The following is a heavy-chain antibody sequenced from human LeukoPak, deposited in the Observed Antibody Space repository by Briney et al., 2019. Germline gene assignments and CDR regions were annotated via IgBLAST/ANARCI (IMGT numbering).Heavy chain of an antibody. CDR3: AKDRIRNSFLRGVKSDHDY. Sequence: ASLKVSCKASGYSFTGYYIQWFRQAPGQGLEWMGWINLNSGGTNYAQKFQGRVTMTRDTYISTAYLELSSLRSDDTAVYYCAKDRIRNSFLRGVKSDHDYWGQGTLVTVSS. CDR2: INLNSGGT. J-gene: IGHJ4*02. CDR1: GYSFTGYY. V-gene: IGHV1-2*02. D-gene: IGHD3-10*01.